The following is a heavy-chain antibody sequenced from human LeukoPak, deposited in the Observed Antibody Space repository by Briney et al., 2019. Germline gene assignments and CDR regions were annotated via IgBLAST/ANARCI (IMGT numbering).Heavy chain of an antibody. CDR2: ISYDGSNK. CDR3: ATTGYGDYVSIDWFDP. CDR1: GFTFSSYG. J-gene: IGHJ5*02. D-gene: IGHD4-17*01. Sequence: PGGSLRLSCAASGFTFSSYGMHWVRQAPGKGLEWVAVISYDGSNKYYADSVKGRFTISRDNSKNTLYLQMNSLRAEDTAVYYCATTGYGDYVSIDWFDPWGQGALVTVSS. V-gene: IGHV3-30*03.